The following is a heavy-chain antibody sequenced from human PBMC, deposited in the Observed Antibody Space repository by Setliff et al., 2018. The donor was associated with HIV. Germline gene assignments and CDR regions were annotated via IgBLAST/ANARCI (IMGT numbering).Heavy chain of an antibody. Sequence: APVKVSCKASGYTFTSYAMHWVRQAPGQRLEWMGWINAGNGNTKYSQKFQGRVTITRDTSASTAYMELSSLRSEDTAVYYCAREGNFWRVFDPWGQGTLVTVSS. D-gene: IGHD3-3*01. CDR2: INAGNGNT. V-gene: IGHV1-3*01. J-gene: IGHJ5*02. CDR1: GYTFTSYA. CDR3: AREGNFWRVFDP.